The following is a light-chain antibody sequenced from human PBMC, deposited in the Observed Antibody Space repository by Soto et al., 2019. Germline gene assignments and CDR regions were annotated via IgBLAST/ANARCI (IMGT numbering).Light chain of an antibody. J-gene: IGKJ3*01. CDR1: QGFSNY. CDR2: AAS. CDR3: QQYNSSPQT. V-gene: IGKV1-27*01. Sequence: DIQMTQYPSSLSASVGDRVTITCRASQGFSNYLAWYQQKPGKVPKLLIYAASTLQSGVPSRFSGSGAGTDFTLTISSLQPEDVATYYCQQYNSSPQTFGPGTKVDIK.